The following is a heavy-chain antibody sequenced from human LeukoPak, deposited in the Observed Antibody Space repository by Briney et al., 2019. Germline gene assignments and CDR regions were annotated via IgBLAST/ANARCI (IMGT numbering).Heavy chain of an antibody. V-gene: IGHV3-30*18. CDR2: ISYDGSNK. CDR3: AKGGYDQQTYYYYYGMDV. Sequence: PGRSLRLSCAPSGFTFSSYGMHWVRQAPGKGLEWVAVISYDGSNKYYADSVKGRFTISRDNSKNTLYLQMNSLRAEDTAVYYCAKGGYDQQTYYYYYGMDVWGKGTTVTVSS. D-gene: IGHD5-12*01. CDR1: GFTFSSYG. J-gene: IGHJ6*04.